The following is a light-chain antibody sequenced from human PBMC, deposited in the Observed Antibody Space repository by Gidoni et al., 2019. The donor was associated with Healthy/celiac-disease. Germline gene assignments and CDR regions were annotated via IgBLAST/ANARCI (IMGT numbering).Light chain of an antibody. CDR1: QSVLYSSNNKNY. CDR3: QQYYSTPPT. Sequence: DIVMTQSPDSLAVSLGERATINCKSSQSVLYSSNNKNYLAWYQQKPGQPPKLLIYWASTRESGVPDRFSVSGSGTDFTLTISSLQAEDVAFYYCQQYYSTPPTFGPXTKVDIK. V-gene: IGKV4-1*01. J-gene: IGKJ3*01. CDR2: WAS.